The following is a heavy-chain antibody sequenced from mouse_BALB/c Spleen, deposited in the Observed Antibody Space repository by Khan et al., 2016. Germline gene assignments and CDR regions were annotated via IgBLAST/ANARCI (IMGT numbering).Heavy chain of an antibody. V-gene: IGHV1-39*01. Sequence: VQLQQSGPELEKPGASVKISCKASGYSFTGYNMNWVKQSNGKSLEWIGNIDPNYGGTSYNQKFKGKATLTVDKSSRTANMQLKSLTSEDSAFYYCARWGGSSWYFDVWGAGTTVTVSS. CDR3: ARWGGSSWYFDV. CDR2: IDPNYGGT. CDR1: GYSFTGYN. J-gene: IGHJ1*01. D-gene: IGHD1-1*01.